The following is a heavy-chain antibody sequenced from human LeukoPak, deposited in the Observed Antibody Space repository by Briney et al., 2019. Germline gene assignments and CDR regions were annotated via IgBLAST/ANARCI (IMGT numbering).Heavy chain of an antibody. D-gene: IGHD6-13*01. J-gene: IGHJ4*02. CDR3: ARGDLAAGYFDY. CDR1: GGSISSYY. CDR2: IYYSGST. Sequence: SETLSLTCTVSGGSISSYYWSWIRQPPGKGLEWIGYIYYSGSTNYNPSLKSRVTISVDTSKNQFSLKLSSVTAADTAVYYCARGDLAAGYFDYWGQGTLVTVSS. V-gene: IGHV4-59*01.